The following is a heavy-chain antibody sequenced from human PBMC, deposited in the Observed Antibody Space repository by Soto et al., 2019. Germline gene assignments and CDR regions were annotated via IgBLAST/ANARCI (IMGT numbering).Heavy chain of an antibody. CDR2: IIPISDTT. D-gene: IGHD2-2*01. V-gene: IGHV1-69*01. CDR1: GGTFSSYA. Sequence: QVQLVQSGAEVKKPGSSVKVSCKASGGTFSSYAISWVRQAPGQGLEWMVGIIPISDTTNYAQKFQGRVTITAEESTSTAYMELSSLRSEDTAVYYCARSQGSSTSLEIYYYYYYGMDVWGQGTTVTVSS. CDR3: ARSQGSSTSLEIYYYYYYGMDV. J-gene: IGHJ6*02.